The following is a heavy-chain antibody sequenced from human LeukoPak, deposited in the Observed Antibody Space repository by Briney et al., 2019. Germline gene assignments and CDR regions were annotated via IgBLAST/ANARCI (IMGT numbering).Heavy chain of an antibody. CDR3: ARGTDGYPDV. CDR2: LYSSGST. V-gene: IGHV4-4*07. Sequence: SETLSLTCTVSGGSLSNYYWHWIRRPAGTRLEWIGRLYSSGSTNYNPSLKSRVTMSVDTSKNQFSLRLSSVTAADTAVYYCARGTDGYPDVWGQGTTVTASS. CDR1: GGSLSNYY. J-gene: IGHJ6*02. D-gene: IGHD2-15*01.